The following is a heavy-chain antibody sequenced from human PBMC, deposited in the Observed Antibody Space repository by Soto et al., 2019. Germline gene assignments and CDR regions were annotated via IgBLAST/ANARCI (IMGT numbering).Heavy chain of an antibody. CDR2: ISGYNGDT. CDR1: GYTFTNYG. V-gene: IGHV1-18*04. CDR3: ARHRRPLRTGLSHALDV. J-gene: IGHJ6*02. D-gene: IGHD5-12*01. Sequence: ASLKVSCKASGYTFTNYGISCVRQAPAQGLECMGWISGYNGDTNYAQKFQGRVTMTTDTSTSTAYMELRRLRSDHTAVYYCARHRRPLRTGLSHALDVWGQRTTVTVSS.